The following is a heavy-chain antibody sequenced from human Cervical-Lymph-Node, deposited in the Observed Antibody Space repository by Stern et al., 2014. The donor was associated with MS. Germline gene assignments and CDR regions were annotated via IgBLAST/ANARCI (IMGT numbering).Heavy chain of an antibody. CDR1: GFSVTTAGIG. Sequence: QITLKESGPTLVKPTQTVTLTCTLSGFSVTTAGIGVGWIRQPPGKALEWLALLYWDDDKLYSPSLKNRLTITKDTSKNQVVLTMTNVDPVDTATYYCAHSRVKYCRGGTCYSSLSDYWGQGTLVTVSS. CDR2: LYWDDDK. J-gene: IGHJ4*02. CDR3: AHSRVKYCRGGTCYSSLSDY. V-gene: IGHV2-5*02. D-gene: IGHD2-15*01.